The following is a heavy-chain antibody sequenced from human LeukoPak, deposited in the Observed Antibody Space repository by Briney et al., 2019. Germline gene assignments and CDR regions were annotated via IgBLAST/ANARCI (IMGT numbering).Heavy chain of an antibody. V-gene: IGHV5-51*01. CDR1: GYSITNYW. J-gene: IGHJ5*02. CDR2: IYPADSDI. Sequence: GESLKISCKGSGYSITNYWIAWVRQMPGKGLEWMGIIYPADSDIRYSPSFQGQVTISADKSISTAYLQWSSLKASDTAMYYCARQEYCSGGSCYTWFDPWGQGTLVTVSS. CDR3: ARQEYCSGGSCYTWFDP. D-gene: IGHD2-15*01.